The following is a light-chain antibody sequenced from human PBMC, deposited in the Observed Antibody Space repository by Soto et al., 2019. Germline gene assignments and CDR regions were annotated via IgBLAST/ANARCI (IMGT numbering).Light chain of an antibody. CDR1: QSVSNNY. CDR3: QQYGSSPPYT. V-gene: IGKV3-20*01. Sequence: EVVLTQSPGTLSLSPGERATLSCRASQSVSNNYFAWYQQKPGQAPRLLIFGSSDRATGTPDRFSGSGSGTDFTLTISRLEPEDFGVYYCQQYGSSPPYTFGQGTKLEIK. J-gene: IGKJ2*01. CDR2: GSS.